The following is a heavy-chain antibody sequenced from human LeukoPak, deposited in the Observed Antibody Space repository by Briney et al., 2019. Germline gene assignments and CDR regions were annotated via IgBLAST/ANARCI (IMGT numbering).Heavy chain of an antibody. CDR2: ISSSSSTI. V-gene: IGHV3-48*01. CDR3: ASEVIQRDGY. J-gene: IGHJ4*02. D-gene: IGHD5-24*01. CDR1: GFTLSSYS. Sequence: GGSLRLSCAASGFTLSSYSMNWVRQAPGKGLEWVSYISSSSSTIYYADSVKGRFTISRDNAKNSLYLQMNSLRAEDTAVYYCASEVIQRDGYWGQGTLVTVSS.